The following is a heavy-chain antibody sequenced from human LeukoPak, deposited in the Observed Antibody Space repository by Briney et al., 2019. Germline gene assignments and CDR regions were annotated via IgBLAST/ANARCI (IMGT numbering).Heavy chain of an antibody. Sequence: GGSLRLSCAASGFTFSSYWMHWVRQAPGKGLVWVSRINSDGSSTSYADSVKGRFTISRDNAKNTLYLQMNSLRAEDTAVYYCARAFGWFGEFYYYYYGMDVWGQGTTVTVSS. CDR3: ARAFGWFGEFYYYYYGMDV. CDR2: INSDGSST. J-gene: IGHJ6*02. V-gene: IGHV3-74*01. CDR1: GFTFSSYW. D-gene: IGHD3-10*01.